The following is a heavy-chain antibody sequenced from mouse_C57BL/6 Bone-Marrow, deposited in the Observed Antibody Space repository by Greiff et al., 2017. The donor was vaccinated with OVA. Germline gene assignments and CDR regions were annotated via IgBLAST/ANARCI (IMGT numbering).Heavy chain of an antibody. Sequence: QVQLQQPGTELVKPGASVKLSCKASGYTFTSYWMHWVKQRPGQGLEWIGVIDPSDSYTNYNQKFKGKATLTVDTSSSTAYMQLSSLTSEDSAVYYCARGGHYYGSRGGFAYWGQGTLVTVSA. CDR1: GYTFTSYW. J-gene: IGHJ3*01. CDR3: ARGGHYYGSRGGFAY. V-gene: IGHV1-69*02. D-gene: IGHD1-1*01. CDR2: IDPSDSYT.